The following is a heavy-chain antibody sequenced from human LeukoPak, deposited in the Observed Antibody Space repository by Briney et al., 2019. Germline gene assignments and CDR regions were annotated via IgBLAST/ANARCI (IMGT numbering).Heavy chain of an antibody. Sequence: GGSLRLSCAASGFTFSNYAMHWVRQAPGKGLEWVTFIRYDGSNKYYAESVKGRFTISRDNSKNTLYLQMSSLRAEDTAVFYCAKAIHSSSSGVVDYWGQGTLVTVSS. D-gene: IGHD6-6*01. J-gene: IGHJ4*02. CDR3: AKAIHSSSSGVVDY. CDR1: GFTFSNYA. V-gene: IGHV3-30*02. CDR2: IRYDGSNK.